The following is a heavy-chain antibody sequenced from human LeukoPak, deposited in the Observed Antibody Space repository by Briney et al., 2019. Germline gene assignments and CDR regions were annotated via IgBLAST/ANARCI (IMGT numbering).Heavy chain of an antibody. D-gene: IGHD5-18*01. J-gene: IGHJ4*02. V-gene: IGHV4-38-2*01. CDR3: ARFRLWLHDIDY. CDR1: GYSISSGYY. CDR2: IYHSGST. Sequence: SETLSLTCAVSGYSISSGYYWGWIRQPPGKGLEWIGSIYHSGSTYYNPSLKSRVTISVDTSKNQFSLKLSSVTAADTAVYYCARFRLWLHDIDYWGQGTLVTVSS.